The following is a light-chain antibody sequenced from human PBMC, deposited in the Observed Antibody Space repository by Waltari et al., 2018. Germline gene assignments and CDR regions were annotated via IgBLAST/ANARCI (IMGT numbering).Light chain of an antibody. Sequence: QSALTQPASVSGSPGQSITISCTGTSSDVGGYNYVSWFQPHPGKAPKLMISDVSKRPSGVSNRFSGSKSGNTASLTISGLQAEDEADYYCSSYRSSSTSIVFGTGTKVTVL. J-gene: IGLJ1*01. CDR1: SSDVGGYNY. V-gene: IGLV2-14*01. CDR2: DVS. CDR3: SSYRSSSTSIV.